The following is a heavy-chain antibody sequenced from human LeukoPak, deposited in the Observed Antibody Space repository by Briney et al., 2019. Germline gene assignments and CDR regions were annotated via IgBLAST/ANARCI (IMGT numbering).Heavy chain of an antibody. D-gene: IGHD5-24*01. CDR1: GFMFSSNW. CDR2: IREDGTET. V-gene: IGHV3-7*03. CDR3: AKEGRSLQTY. Sequence: GGSLRLSCTASGFMFSSNWMSWVRLAPGKGLEWVANIREDGTETYYVDSVKGRFTISRDNAKNSLYLQMNSLRVEDTAVYYCAKEGRSLQTYWGQGTLVTVSS. J-gene: IGHJ4*02.